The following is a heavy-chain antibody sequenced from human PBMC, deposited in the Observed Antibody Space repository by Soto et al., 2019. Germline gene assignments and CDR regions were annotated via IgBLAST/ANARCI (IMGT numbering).Heavy chain of an antibody. CDR3: ARVHYDILTAYSYYFDS. CDR1: GDSINPNY. D-gene: IGHD3-9*01. Sequence: SETLSLTCTVSGDSINPNYWSWIRQPPGKGLEWIGYIYYSGSISYKSSLKDRVTMSVDTSRNQFSLRLSSVTAADTAVYYCARVHYDILTAYSYYFDSWGQGNLVTVSS. V-gene: IGHV4-59*01. J-gene: IGHJ4*02. CDR2: IYYSGSI.